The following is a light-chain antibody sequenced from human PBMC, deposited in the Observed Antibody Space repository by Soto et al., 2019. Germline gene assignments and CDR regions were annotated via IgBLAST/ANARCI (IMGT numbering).Light chain of an antibody. CDR3: QQYNKWPPA. V-gene: IGKV3-15*01. CDR1: QTVSSK. J-gene: IGKJ1*01. CDR2: GAS. Sequence: EIVMTQSPATLSVSPGERATLSCRASQTVSSKLAWYQLKPGQPPRLLIYGASTRAPVLPARFSGSGSGTDFALTIGSRQSEHFTDYYFQQYNKWPPAFGQANTVE.